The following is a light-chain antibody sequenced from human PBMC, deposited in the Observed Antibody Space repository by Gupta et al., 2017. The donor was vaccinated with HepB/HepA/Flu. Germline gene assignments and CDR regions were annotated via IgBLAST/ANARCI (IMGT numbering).Light chain of an antibody. CDR1: QSLLHSNGYNY. Sequence: IEMTQSPLSLPVTPGEPASISCRSSQSLLHSNGYNYLDWYLQKPGQSPQLLIYLGSNRASGVPDRFSVSGSGTDFTLKISRVEAEDVGVYYCMQALQTRAFGPGTKVDIK. CDR2: LGS. J-gene: IGKJ3*01. V-gene: IGKV2-28*01. CDR3: MQALQTRA.